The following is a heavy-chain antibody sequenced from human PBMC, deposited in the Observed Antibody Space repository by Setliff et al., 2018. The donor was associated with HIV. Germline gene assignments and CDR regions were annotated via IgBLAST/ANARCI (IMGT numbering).Heavy chain of an antibody. CDR1: GYSFTSYW. J-gene: IGHJ6*03. CDR2: IDPSDSHT. V-gene: IGHV5-10-1*01. Sequence: GESLKISCKGSGYSFTSYWISWVRQMPGKGLEWMGRIDPSDSHTYYSPSYQGHVTISADKSISTAYLQWTSLKASDTAMYYRARLEQLVPGYYYMDVWGKGTTVTVSS. CDR3: ARLEQLVPGYYYMDV. D-gene: IGHD6-6*01.